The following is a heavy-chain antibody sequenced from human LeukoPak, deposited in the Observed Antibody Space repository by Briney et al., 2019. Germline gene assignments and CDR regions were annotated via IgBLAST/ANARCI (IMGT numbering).Heavy chain of an antibody. Sequence: SETLSLTCTVSGGSISSYYWSWIRQPPGKGLEWIGYIYYSGSTNYNPSLKSRVTISVDTSKNQFSLKPSSVTAADTAVYYCARSTPRGITIFGVVTSPYPYGMDVWGQGTTVTVS. J-gene: IGHJ6*02. CDR3: ARSTPRGITIFGVVTSPYPYGMDV. D-gene: IGHD3-3*01. V-gene: IGHV4-59*01. CDR2: IYYSGST. CDR1: GGSISSYY.